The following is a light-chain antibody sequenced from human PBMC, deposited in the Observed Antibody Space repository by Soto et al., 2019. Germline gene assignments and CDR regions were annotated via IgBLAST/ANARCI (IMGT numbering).Light chain of an antibody. CDR3: LLYYGDAWV. CDR2: STS. CDR1: TGAVTSGYY. V-gene: IGLV7-43*01. J-gene: IGLJ3*02. Sequence: QTVVTQEPSLTVSPGGTVTLTCASSTGAVTSGYYPNWFQQKPGQAPRALIYSTSNKQSWTPARFSGSLLGGKAALTLSGVQPEDEAEYYCLLYYGDAWVFGGGTKLTVL.